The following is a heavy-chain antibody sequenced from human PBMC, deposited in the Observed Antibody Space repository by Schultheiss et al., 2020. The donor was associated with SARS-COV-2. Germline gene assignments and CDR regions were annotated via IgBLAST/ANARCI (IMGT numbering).Heavy chain of an antibody. V-gene: IGHV3-21*01. D-gene: IGHD6-13*01. CDR3: ARDDPKYSSTWKNWFDP. Sequence: GGSLRLSCAASGFTFSSYGMHWVRQAPGKGLEWVSSISGTDDDTYYADSVKGRFTISRDNAKNSLYLQMNSLRDEDTAVYYCARDDPKYSSTWKNWFDPWGQGTLVTVSS. J-gene: IGHJ5*02. CDR1: GFTFSSYG. CDR2: ISGTDDDT.